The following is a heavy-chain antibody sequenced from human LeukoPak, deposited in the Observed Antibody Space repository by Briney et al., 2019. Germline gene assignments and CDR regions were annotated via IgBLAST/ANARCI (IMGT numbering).Heavy chain of an antibody. Sequence: ASVKVSCKASGYTFTGYYMHWVRQAPGQGREWMGWINPNSGGTNYAQKFQGRVTMTRDTSISTAYMELSRLRSDDTAVYYCARLRLGEFDAFDIWGQGTMVTVSS. J-gene: IGHJ3*02. D-gene: IGHD3-16*01. CDR2: INPNSGGT. CDR1: GYTFTGYY. CDR3: ARLRLGEFDAFDI. V-gene: IGHV1-2*02.